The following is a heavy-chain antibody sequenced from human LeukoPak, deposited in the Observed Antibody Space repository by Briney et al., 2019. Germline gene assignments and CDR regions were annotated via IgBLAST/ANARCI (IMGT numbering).Heavy chain of an antibody. CDR3: ARGAERITMIVVVGDAFDI. CDR2: VSSSSSYI. D-gene: IGHD3-22*01. V-gene: IGHV3-21*01. Sequence: GGSLRLSCAASGFTFSSYSMNWVRQAPGKGLEWVSSVSSSSSYIYYADSVKGRFTISRDNAKNSLYLQMNSLRAEDTAVYYCARGAERITMIVVVGDAFDIWGQGTMVTVSS. CDR1: GFTFSSYS. J-gene: IGHJ3*02.